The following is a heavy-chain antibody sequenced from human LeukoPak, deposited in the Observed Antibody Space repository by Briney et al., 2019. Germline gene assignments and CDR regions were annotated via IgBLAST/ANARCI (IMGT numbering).Heavy chain of an antibody. Sequence: SETLSLTCAVYGGSFSGYYWSWIRQPPGKGLEWIGEINHSGSTNYNPSLKSRVTISVDTSKNQFSLKLSSVTAADTAVYYCARDNRQWLAHWGQGTLVTVSS. D-gene: IGHD6-19*01. CDR3: ARDNRQWLAH. J-gene: IGHJ4*02. CDR1: GGSFSGYY. V-gene: IGHV4-34*01. CDR2: INHSGST.